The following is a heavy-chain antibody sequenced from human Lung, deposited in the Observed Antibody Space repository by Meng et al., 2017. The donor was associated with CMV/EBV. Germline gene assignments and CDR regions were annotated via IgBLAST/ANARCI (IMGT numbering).Heavy chain of an antibody. CDR1: GYSISSGYY. CDR2: IYHPDTT. CDR3: ARLGARGGNSLIDS. J-gene: IGHJ4*02. Sequence: SXTXSLXCTVSGYSISSGYYWGWIRQPPGKGLEWIGAIYHPDTTSYKPSLKGRVVISMDAPRDQFTLKLSSVTAADTAVYFCARLGARGGNSLIDSWGRGXRVTVSS. V-gene: IGHV4-38-2*02. D-gene: IGHD4-23*01.